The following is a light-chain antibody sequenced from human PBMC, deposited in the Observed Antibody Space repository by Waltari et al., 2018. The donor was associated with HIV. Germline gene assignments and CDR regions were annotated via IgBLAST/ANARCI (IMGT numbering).Light chain of an antibody. CDR3: CSYAGSSTHV. CDR2: EVS. V-gene: IGLV2-23*02. CDR1: SSDVGNYNV. Sequence: QSALTQPASVSGSPGQSIPISCTGTSSDVGNYNVFSWYQQHPGKAPKLMIYEVSKRPSGVSNRFSGSKSGNTASLTISGLQAEDEADYYCCSYAGSSTHVFGTGTKVTVL. J-gene: IGLJ1*01.